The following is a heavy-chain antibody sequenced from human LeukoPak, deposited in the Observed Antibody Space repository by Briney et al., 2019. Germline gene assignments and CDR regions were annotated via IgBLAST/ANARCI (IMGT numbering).Heavy chain of an antibody. CDR2: INPSGGST. Sequence: ASVKVSCKASGYTFTGYYMHWVRQAPGQGLEWMGIINPSGGSTSYAQNFQGRVTMTRDTSTSTVYTELSSLRSEDTAVYYCARAYYYDSSAYSPDYWGQGTLVTVSS. J-gene: IGHJ4*02. V-gene: IGHV1-46*01. D-gene: IGHD3-22*01. CDR3: ARAYYYDSSAYSPDY. CDR1: GYTFTGYY.